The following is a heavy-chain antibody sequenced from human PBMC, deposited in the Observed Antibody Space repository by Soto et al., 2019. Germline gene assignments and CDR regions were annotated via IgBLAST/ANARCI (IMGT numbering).Heavy chain of an antibody. J-gene: IGHJ4*02. CDR2: ISWNSGSI. CDR3: AKDIRVAGMGTWNYFDF. CDR1: GFTFDDYA. Sequence: EVQLVESGGGLVQPGRSLRLSCAASGFTFDDYAMHWVRQAPGKGLEWVSGISWNSGSIGYADSVKGRFTISRDNAKNSLYLQMNSLRAEDTALYYCAKDIRVAGMGTWNYFDFWGPGTLVTVSS. D-gene: IGHD6-19*01. V-gene: IGHV3-9*01.